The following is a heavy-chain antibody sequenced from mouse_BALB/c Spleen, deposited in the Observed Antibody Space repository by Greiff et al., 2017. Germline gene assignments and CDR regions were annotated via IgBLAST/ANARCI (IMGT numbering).Heavy chain of an antibody. CDR2: ISYDGSN. CDR1: GYSITSGYY. Sequence: EVKLQESGPGLVKPSQSLSLTCSVTGYSITSGYYWNWIRQFPGNKLEWMGYISYDGSNNYNPSLKNRISITRDTSKNQFFLKLNSVTTEDTATYYCAREGLDSSGLAWFAYWGQGTLVTVSA. J-gene: IGHJ3*01. V-gene: IGHV3-6*02. D-gene: IGHD3-2*01. CDR3: AREGLDSSGLAWFAY.